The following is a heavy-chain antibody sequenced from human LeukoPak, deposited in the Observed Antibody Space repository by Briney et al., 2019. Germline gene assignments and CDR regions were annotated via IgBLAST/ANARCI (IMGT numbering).Heavy chain of an antibody. V-gene: IGHV1-69*13. J-gene: IGHJ6*02. CDR2: IIPIFGTA. CDR3: ARYGIAVAGDNYYYGMDV. D-gene: IGHD6-19*01. CDR1: GGTFSSYA. Sequence: SVKVSCKASGGTFSSYAISWVRQAPGQGLEWMGGIIPIFGTANYAQKFQGRVTITADESTSTAYMELSSLRSEDTAVYYCARYGIAVAGDNYYYGMDVWGQGTTVTVSS.